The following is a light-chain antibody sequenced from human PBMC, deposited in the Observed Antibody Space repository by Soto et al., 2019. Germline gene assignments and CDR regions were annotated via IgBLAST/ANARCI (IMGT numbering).Light chain of an antibody. CDR3: SSYTSSSTGV. CDR1: SSDVGGYNY. J-gene: IGLJ1*01. CDR2: DVS. V-gene: IGLV2-14*01. Sequence: QSVLPQPASVSGSPGQSITISCTGTSSDVGGYNYVSWYQQHPGKAPKLMIYDVSNRPSGVSNRFSGSKSGNTASLTISGLQAEDEADYYCSSYTSSSTGVFGTGTKLTVL.